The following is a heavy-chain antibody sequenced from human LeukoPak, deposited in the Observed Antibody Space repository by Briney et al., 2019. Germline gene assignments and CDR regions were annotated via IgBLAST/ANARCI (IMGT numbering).Heavy chain of an antibody. CDR2: ISYDGSDT. D-gene: IGHD2/OR15-2a*01. CDR1: GITFINHA. CDR3: ARDPNSKIGAFDL. Sequence: PGGSLRLSCAASGITFINHAMDWVRQAPGKGLEWVAVISYDGSDTYYADSVKGRFTISRDNSKSTLYLQMNSLRVDDTAVYYCARDPNSKIGAFDLWGQGTMVTVSS. V-gene: IGHV3-30-3*01. J-gene: IGHJ3*01.